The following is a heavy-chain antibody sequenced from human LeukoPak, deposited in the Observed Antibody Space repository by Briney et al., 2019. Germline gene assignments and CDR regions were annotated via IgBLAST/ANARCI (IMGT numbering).Heavy chain of an antibody. CDR2: IHLGGAA. Sequence: GGSLRLSCAAAGLTVSSNFMSWVRQAPGKGLEGVSIIHLGGAAYYADSVKGRFTISRDNSKNTLYLQMNSLRAEYTAVYYCASHKRRGYSGYAGGLEYWGQGTLVTASS. D-gene: IGHD5-12*01. V-gene: IGHV3-66*04. CDR1: GLTVSSNF. CDR3: ASHKRRGYSGYAGGLEY. J-gene: IGHJ4*02.